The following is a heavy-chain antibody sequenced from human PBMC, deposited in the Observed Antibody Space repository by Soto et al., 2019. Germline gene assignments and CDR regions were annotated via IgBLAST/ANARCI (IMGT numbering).Heavy chain of an antibody. CDR2: IYYSGST. D-gene: IGHD2-21*02. Sequence: PSEILSLTCTVSGGSISSYYWSWIRQPPGKGLEWIGYIYYSGSTNYNPSLKSRVTISVDTSKNQFSLKLSSVTAADTAVYYCARANGDDAFDIWGQGTMVTVSS. V-gene: IGHV4-59*01. J-gene: IGHJ3*02. CDR3: ARANGDDAFDI. CDR1: GGSISSYY.